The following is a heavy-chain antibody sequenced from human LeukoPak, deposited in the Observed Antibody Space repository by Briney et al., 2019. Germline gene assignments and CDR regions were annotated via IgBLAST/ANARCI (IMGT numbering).Heavy chain of an antibody. CDR1: GGSLSGYY. CDR2: INHSGST. CDR3: ARGAKADY. Sequence: PSETLSLTCAVYGGSLSGYYWSWIRQPPGKGLEWIGEINHSGSTNYNPSLKSRVTISVDTSKNQFSLKLSSVTAADTAVYYCARGAKADYWGQGTLVTVSS. J-gene: IGHJ4*02. V-gene: IGHV4-34*01.